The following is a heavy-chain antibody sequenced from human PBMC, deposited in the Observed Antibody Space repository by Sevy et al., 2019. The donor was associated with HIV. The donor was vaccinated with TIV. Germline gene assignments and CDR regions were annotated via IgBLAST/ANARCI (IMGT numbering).Heavy chain of an antibody. J-gene: IGHJ3*02. Sequence: SETLSLTCAVSGYSISSGYYWGWIRQPPGQGLEWIGSVYHSGSTNYNPSLKSRVTISVDTSKNQFSLKLTSVTAADTAVYYCARLNWGWDAFDIWGQGTMVTVSS. CDR2: VYHSGST. CDR3: ARLNWGWDAFDI. D-gene: IGHD7-27*01. CDR1: GYSISSGYY. V-gene: IGHV4-38-2*01.